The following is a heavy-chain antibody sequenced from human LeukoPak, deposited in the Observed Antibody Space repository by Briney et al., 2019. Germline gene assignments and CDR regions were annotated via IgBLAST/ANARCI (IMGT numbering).Heavy chain of an antibody. Sequence: PGGSLRLSCAASGFSVSNTYKSWVRQAPGKGLEWVSIIYSGGNTYYADSVKGRFTISRDNSKNTLYLQMNRLRPEDTAVYYCARGTVTAPDYWGQGTLDTVSS. CDR2: IYSGGNT. J-gene: IGHJ4*02. V-gene: IGHV3-53*01. CDR1: GFSVSNTY. CDR3: ARGTVTAPDY. D-gene: IGHD2-21*02.